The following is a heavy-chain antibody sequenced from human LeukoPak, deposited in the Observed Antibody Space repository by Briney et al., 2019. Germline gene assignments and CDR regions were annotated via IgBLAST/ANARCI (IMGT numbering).Heavy chain of an antibody. V-gene: IGHV1-46*01. CDR2: INPSGGST. Sequence: ASVKVSCKASGYTFTSYYMHWVRQAPGQRLEWMGIINPSGGSTSYAQKFQGRVTMTRDMSTSTVYMELSSLRSEDTAVYYCARGGVVIAAAGIGGWFDPWGQGTLVTVSS. D-gene: IGHD6-13*01. CDR3: ARGGVVIAAAGIGGWFDP. J-gene: IGHJ5*02. CDR1: GYTFTSYY.